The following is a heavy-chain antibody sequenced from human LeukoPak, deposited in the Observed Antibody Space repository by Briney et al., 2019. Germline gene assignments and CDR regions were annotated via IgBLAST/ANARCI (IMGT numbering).Heavy chain of an antibody. CDR3: AREGGVGPSDDAFDI. CDR2: IRQDGRDK. Sequence: GGSLRLSCAASGFTFSSHYMSWVRQAPGKGLEWVANIRQDGRDKYYVDSVKGRFTVSRDNAKNSVYLQMNSLRAEDTAVYYCAREGGVGPSDDAFDIWGQGTMVTVSS. D-gene: IGHD1-26*01. V-gene: IGHV3-7*01. CDR1: GFTFSSHY. J-gene: IGHJ3*02.